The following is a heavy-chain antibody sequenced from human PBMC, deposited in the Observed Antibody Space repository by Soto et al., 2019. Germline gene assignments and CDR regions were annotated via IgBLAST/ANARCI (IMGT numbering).Heavy chain of an antibody. J-gene: IGHJ4*02. Sequence: HPVGSLRLSCVASGFTLNSHWMHWVRQAPGKGLVWVSRINSDGSSTSYADSVKGRFTISRDNAKNTLYLQMNSLRVEDTAVYYCAREGGPYFISSSFQRPMRYSGRTSLVSVSS. V-gene: IGHV3-74*01. CDR3: AREGGPYFISSSFQRPMRY. CDR2: INSDGSST. CDR1: GFTLNSHW. D-gene: IGHD2-2*01.